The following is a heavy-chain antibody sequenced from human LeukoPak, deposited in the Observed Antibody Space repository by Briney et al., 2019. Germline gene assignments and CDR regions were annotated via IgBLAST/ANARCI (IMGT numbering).Heavy chain of an antibody. J-gene: IGHJ4*02. V-gene: IGHV3-7*01. CDR3: ARDGGIIRFGGQDV. Sequence: GGSLRLSCAASGFTFSSYWMSWVRQAPGKGLEWVANMNRDGSEKNYVDSIKGRFTISRDNAANSLYLQMNSLRVEDTAVYYCARDGGIIRFGGQDVWGQGSLVTVSS. D-gene: IGHD3-16*01. CDR2: MNRDGSEK. CDR1: GFTFSSYW.